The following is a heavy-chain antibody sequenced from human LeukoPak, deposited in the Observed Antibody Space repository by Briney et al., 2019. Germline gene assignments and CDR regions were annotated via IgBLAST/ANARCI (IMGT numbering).Heavy chain of an antibody. Sequence: SETLSLTCTVAGGFISSHYWSWIRQPPGKGLEWIGYIYYSGSTNYNPSLKSRVTISVDTSKNQFSLKLSSVTAADTAVYYCARDRRVAAETGVFNWFDPWGQGTLVTVFS. J-gene: IGHJ5*02. V-gene: IGHV4-59*11. D-gene: IGHD6-13*01. CDR3: ARDRRVAAETGVFNWFDP. CDR2: IYYSGST. CDR1: GGFISSHY.